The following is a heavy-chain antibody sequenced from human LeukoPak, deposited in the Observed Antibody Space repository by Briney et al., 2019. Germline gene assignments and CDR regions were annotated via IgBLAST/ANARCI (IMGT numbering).Heavy chain of an antibody. V-gene: IGHV2-5*02. CDR3: ARILLRYFDWLLNFDY. CDR2: IYWDDDK. Sequence: ESGPTLVNPTRTLTLTCTFSGFSLSTSGVGVGWIRQPPGKALEWLALIYWDDDKRYSPSLKSRLTITKDTSKNQVVLTMTNMDPVDTATYYCARILLRYFDWLLNFDYWGQGTLVTVSS. D-gene: IGHD3-9*01. J-gene: IGHJ4*02. CDR1: GFSLSTSGVG.